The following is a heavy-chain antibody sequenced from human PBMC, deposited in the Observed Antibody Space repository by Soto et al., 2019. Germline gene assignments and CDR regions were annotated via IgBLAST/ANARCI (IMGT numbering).Heavy chain of an antibody. CDR3: ARAYTTSCPGP. D-gene: IGHD6-6*01. CDR1: GYTFTNYY. V-gene: IGHV1-46*01. J-gene: IGHJ5*02. Sequence: ASVKVSCKASGYTFTNYYMHWVRQAPGQGLEWMGMINPTGGSTTYAQKFQGRVSMTRDTSTNTVYMELSGLRSEDTAVYYCARAYTTSCPGPCGQGTLVTVSS. CDR2: INPTGGST.